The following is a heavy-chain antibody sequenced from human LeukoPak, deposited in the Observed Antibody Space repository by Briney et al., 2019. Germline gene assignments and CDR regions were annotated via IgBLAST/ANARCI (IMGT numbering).Heavy chain of an antibody. CDR2: INQDGSEK. J-gene: IGHJ5*02. D-gene: IGHD1-1*01. Sequence: GGSLRLSCAASGFTFSSYLMSWVRQAPGKGLEWVANINQDGSEKYYVDSVKGRFTISRDNAKNSLYLQMNSLRAEDTAVYYCAKNEAWGQGTLVTVSS. CDR1: GFTFSSYL. V-gene: IGHV3-7*01. CDR3: AKNEA.